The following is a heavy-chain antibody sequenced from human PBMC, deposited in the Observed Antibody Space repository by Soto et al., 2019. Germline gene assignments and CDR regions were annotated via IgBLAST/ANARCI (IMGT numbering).Heavy chain of an antibody. CDR3: ARAISGYVS. V-gene: IGHV1-3*04. CDR2: INTGNGNT. D-gene: IGHD5-12*01. J-gene: IGHJ5*02. CDR1: GITYTTYA. Sequence: QVQLVQSGAEVKKPGASVKVACKASGITYTTYAIHWVRQAPGQGLEWMGWINTGNGNTRYSQRFQGRVTLTTDTCASTAYMDVSSLTSEDTAVYYCARAISGYVSWGQGTLITVSS.